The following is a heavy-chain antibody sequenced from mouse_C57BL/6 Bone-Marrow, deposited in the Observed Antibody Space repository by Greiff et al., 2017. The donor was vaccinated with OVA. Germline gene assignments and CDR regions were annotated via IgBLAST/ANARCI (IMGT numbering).Heavy chain of an antibody. J-gene: IGHJ4*01. Sequence: EVKVEESGEGLVKPGGSLKLSCAASGSTFSSYAMSWVRQTPEKRLEWVAYISSGGDYIYYADTVKGRFTISRDNARNTLYLQMSSLKSEDTAMYYCTREVTTVVEDAMDYWGQGTSVTVSS. CDR2: ISSGGDYI. D-gene: IGHD1-1*01. CDR3: TREVTTVVEDAMDY. CDR1: GSTFSSYA. V-gene: IGHV5-9-1*02.